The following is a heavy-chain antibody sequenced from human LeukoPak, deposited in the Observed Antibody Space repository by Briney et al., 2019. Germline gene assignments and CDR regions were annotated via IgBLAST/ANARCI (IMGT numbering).Heavy chain of an antibody. Sequence: PSETLSLTCAVYGGSFSGYYWSWVRQPPGKGLEWIGEINHSGSTNYNPSLKSRVTISVDTSKNQFSLKLSPVTAADTAVYYCARAVGYYYDSSGYLYWGLGTLVTVSS. D-gene: IGHD3-22*01. J-gene: IGHJ4*02. V-gene: IGHV4-34*01. CDR3: ARAVGYYYDSSGYLY. CDR1: GGSFSGYY. CDR2: INHSGST.